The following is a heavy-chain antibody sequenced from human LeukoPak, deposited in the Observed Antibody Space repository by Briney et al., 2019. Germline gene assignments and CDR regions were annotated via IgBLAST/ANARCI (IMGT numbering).Heavy chain of an antibody. CDR1: GGSISSYY. CDR3: ARGESKRYSGYDYYVMDV. V-gene: IGHV4-59*01. Sequence: SETLSLTCTVSGGSISSYYWSWIRQPPGKGLVWIGYINYSGSTNYNPSLKRRVTISVDTSKNQFSLKLSSVTAADTAVYYCARGESKRYSGYDYYVMDVWGQGTTVPVSS. J-gene: IGHJ6*02. CDR2: INYSGST. D-gene: IGHD5-12*01.